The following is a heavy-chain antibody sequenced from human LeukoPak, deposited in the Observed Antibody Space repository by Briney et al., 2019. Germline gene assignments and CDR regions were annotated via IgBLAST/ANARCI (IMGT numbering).Heavy chain of an antibody. J-gene: IGHJ4*02. CDR2: ISSSSSYI. CDR1: GFTFSSYS. CDR3: ARELGGGVIVIDY. Sequence: GGSLRLSCAASGFTFSSYSMNWVRQAPGKGLEWVSSISSSSSYIYYADSVKGRFTISRDNAKNSLYLQMNSLRAEDTAVYYCARELGGGVIVIDYWGQGTLVTVSS. D-gene: IGHD3-16*02. V-gene: IGHV3-21*01.